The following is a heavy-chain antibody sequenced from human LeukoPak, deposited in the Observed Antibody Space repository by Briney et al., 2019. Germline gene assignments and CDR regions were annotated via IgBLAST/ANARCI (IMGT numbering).Heavy chain of an antibody. D-gene: IGHD3-10*01. V-gene: IGHV4-61*02. CDR1: GGSISSGSYY. CDR3: ARSIVRGAIDY. Sequence: PSETLSLTCTVSGGSISSGSYYWSWIRQPAGKGLEWIGRIYTSGSTNYNPSLKSRVTISVDTSKNQFSPMQCSVSPAAPDLYYCARSIVRGAIDYWGQGTLVTVSS. CDR2: IYTSGST. J-gene: IGHJ4*02.